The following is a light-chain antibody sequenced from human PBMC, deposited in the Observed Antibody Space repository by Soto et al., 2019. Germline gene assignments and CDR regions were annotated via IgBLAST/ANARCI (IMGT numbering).Light chain of an antibody. CDR1: ESVYSN. V-gene: IGKV3-15*01. CDR3: QQYAKWPLT. Sequence: EIVMTQSPATLSVSQGERATLSCRASESVYSNLAWYQQKPGQAPTLLIFAASTSATGIPARFSGSGSGTEFTLTISSLQSEDFAVYYCQQYAKWPLTFGGGTKVEIK. J-gene: IGKJ4*01. CDR2: AAS.